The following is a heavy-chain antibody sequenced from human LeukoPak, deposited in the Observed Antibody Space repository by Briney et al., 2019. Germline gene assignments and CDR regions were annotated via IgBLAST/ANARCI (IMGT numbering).Heavy chain of an antibody. CDR3: AWGKYIDSGSYNVFDS. J-gene: IGHJ4*02. D-gene: IGHD3-10*01. V-gene: IGHV4-39*07. CDR1: DGSISSATYY. Sequence: SETLSLTCTVSDGSISSATYYWGWIRQPPNKGLDWIGSFFYTGSTYYSPSLKSRVTISVGTYENQVSLKLSSVTAADTAVYYCAWGKYIDSGSYNVFDSWGQGILVTVSS. CDR2: FFYTGST.